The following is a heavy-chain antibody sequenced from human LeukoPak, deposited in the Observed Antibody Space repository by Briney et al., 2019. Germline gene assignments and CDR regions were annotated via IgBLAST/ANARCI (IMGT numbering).Heavy chain of an antibody. CDR1: GGSISSSSYY. J-gene: IGHJ4*02. CDR2: IYYSGST. V-gene: IGHV4-39*01. Sequence: KASETLSLTCTASGGSISSSSYYWGWIRQPPGKGLEWIGSIYYSGSTYYNPSLKSRVTISVDTSKNQFSLKLSSVTAADTAVYYCASFKTRGVRRLYYFDYWGQGTLVTVSS. CDR3: ASFKTRGVRRLYYFDY. D-gene: IGHD3-10*01.